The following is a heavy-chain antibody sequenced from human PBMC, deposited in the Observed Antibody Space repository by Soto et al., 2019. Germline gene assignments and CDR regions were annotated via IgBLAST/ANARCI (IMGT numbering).Heavy chain of an antibody. D-gene: IGHD5-18*01. CDR2: IFPGDSDT. Sequence: PGESLKLSCKGSGYSFTSYWIGWVRQMPGKGLVWLGIIFPGDSDTRYSLSFQGQVTISADKSISTAYLQWSSLKASDTAIYYCARGPWIQLWPYLNAFDIWGQGTMVTVSS. J-gene: IGHJ3*02. CDR1: GYSFTSYW. CDR3: ARGPWIQLWPYLNAFDI. V-gene: IGHV5-51*01.